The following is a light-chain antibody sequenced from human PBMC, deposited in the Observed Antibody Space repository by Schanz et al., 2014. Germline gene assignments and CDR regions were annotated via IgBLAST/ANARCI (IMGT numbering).Light chain of an antibody. CDR3: SSYTSSSTWV. CDR2: DVS. V-gene: IGLV2-14*03. CDR1: SSDVGRYNF. Sequence: QSALTQPPSASGSPGQSVAISCTGTSSDVGRYNFVSWYQQHPDKAPKLMIYDVSNRPSGVSNRFSGSKSANTASLTISGLQAEDEADYYCSSYTSSSTWVFGTGTKLTVL. J-gene: IGLJ1*01.